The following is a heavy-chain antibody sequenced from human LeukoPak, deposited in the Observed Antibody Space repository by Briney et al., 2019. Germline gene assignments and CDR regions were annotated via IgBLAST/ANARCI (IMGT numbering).Heavy chain of an antibody. CDR2: ISGSGGST. D-gene: IGHD7-27*01. CDR3: AKGLTNWGSRAYYFDY. J-gene: IGHJ4*02. V-gene: IGHV3-23*01. Sequence: GASLRLSCAASGFTFSSYAMSWVRQAPGKGLEWVSAISGSGGSTYYADSVKGRFTISRDNSKNTLYLQMNSLRAEVTAVYYCAKGLTNWGSRAYYFDYWGQGTLVTVSS. CDR1: GFTFSSYA.